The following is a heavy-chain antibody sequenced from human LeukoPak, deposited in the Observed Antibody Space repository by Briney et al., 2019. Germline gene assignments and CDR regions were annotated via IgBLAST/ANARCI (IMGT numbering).Heavy chain of an antibody. CDR3: ARGGYYFDY. V-gene: IGHV4-59*01. CDR2: MYYSGST. Sequence: GSLRLSCAASGFTFSSYSMNWVRQAPGKGLEWIGYMYYSGSTNYNPSLKSRVTVSVDTSKNQFSLKLSSVTAADTAVYYCARGGYYFDYWGQGTLVTVSS. D-gene: IGHD6-13*01. CDR1: GFTFSSYS. J-gene: IGHJ4*02.